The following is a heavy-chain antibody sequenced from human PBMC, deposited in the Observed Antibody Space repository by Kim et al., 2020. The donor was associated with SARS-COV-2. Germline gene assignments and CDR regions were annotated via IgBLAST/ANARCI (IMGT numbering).Heavy chain of an antibody. CDR2: IYYSGST. J-gene: IGHJ2*01. Sequence: SETLSLTSTVSGGSISSSSYYWGWIRQPPGKGLEWIGSIYYSGSTYYNPSLKSRVTISVDTSKNQFSLKLSSVTAADTAVYYCARNGNEWLRVSWYFDLWGRGTLVTVSS. V-gene: IGHV4-39*01. D-gene: IGHD5-12*01. CDR3: ARNGNEWLRVSWYFDL. CDR1: GGSISSSSYY.